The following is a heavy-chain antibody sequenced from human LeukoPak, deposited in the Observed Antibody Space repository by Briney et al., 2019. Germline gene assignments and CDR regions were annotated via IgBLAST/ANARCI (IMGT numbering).Heavy chain of an antibody. D-gene: IGHD6-13*01. J-gene: IGHJ4*02. Sequence: PSETLSLTCAVYGGSFSGYYWSWIRQPPGKGLEWIGEINHSGSTNYNPPLKSRVTISVDTSKNQFSLKLSSVTAADTAVYYCARSTGYSSSWSRGGRANGYWGQGTLVTVSS. CDR3: ARSTGYSSSWSRGGRANGY. CDR2: INHSGST. CDR1: GGSFSGYY. V-gene: IGHV4-34*01.